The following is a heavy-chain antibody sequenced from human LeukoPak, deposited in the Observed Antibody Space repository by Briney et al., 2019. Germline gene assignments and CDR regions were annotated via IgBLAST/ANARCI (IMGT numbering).Heavy chain of an antibody. V-gene: IGHV4-30-2*01. CDR2: IYHSGST. CDR3: ARGSPGWLFSWVNYFDY. CDR1: GGSISSGGYS. D-gene: IGHD3-22*01. Sequence: PSQTLSLTCAVSGGSISSGGYSWSWIRQPPGKGLEWIGYIYHSGSTNYNPSLKSRVTISVDTSKNQFSLKLSSVTAADTAVYYCARGSPGWLFSWVNYFDYWGQGTLVTVSS. J-gene: IGHJ4*02.